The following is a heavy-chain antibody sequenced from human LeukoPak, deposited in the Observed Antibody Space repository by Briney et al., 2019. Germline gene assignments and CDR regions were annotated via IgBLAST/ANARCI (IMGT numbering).Heavy chain of an antibody. J-gene: IGHJ3*01. D-gene: IGHD3-16*01. Sequence: PGGSLRLSCAASGFTVSSNYMSWVRQAPGKGLEWVSVIYSGGSTYYADSVKGRFTISRDNSKNTLFLQMNSLRVEDTAVYYCAKRADYYDSSRALYDAFDLWGQGTMVTVSS. CDR2: IYSGGST. CDR1: GFTVSSNY. V-gene: IGHV3-53*05. CDR3: AKRADYYDSSRALYDAFDL.